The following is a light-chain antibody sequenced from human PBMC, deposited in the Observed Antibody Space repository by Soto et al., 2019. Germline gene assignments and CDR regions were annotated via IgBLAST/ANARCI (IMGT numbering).Light chain of an antibody. CDR2: EDN. J-gene: IGLJ2*01. V-gene: IGLV6-57*04. CDR1: SGSIASNY. Sequence: NFMLTQPHSVSESPGKTVTISCTRSSGSIASNYVQWYQQRPGSAPTTVIYEDNQRPSGVPDRFSGSIDSSSNSASLTISGLETEDEADYYCQSYDSSNFVVFGGGTKLTVL. CDR3: QSYDSSNFVV.